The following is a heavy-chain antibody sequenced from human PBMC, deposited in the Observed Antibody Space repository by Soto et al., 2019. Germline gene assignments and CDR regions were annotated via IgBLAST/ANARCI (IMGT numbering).Heavy chain of an antibody. CDR3: ARAGFGELFWDRWVDV. J-gene: IGHJ6*02. CDR1: GFTFSDYY. V-gene: IGHV3-11*01. CDR2: ISSSGSTI. Sequence: VQLLESGGGLIQPGGSLRLSCEASGFTFSDYYMSWIRQAPGKGLEWVSYISSSGSTIYYADSVKGRFTISRDNAKNSLYLQMNSLRAEDTAVYYCARAGFGELFWDRWVDVWGQGTTVTVSS. D-gene: IGHD3-10*01.